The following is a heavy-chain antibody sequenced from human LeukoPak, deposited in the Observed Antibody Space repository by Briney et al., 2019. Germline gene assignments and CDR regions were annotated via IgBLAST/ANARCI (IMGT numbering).Heavy chain of an antibody. CDR1: GYTFTGYY. V-gene: IGHV1-2*02. CDR2: INPNSGGT. D-gene: IGHD3-9*01. CDR3: ARCPSFDWLLESRYFDY. J-gene: IGHJ4*02. Sequence: GASVKVSCKASGYTFTGYYMHWVRQAPGQGLEWMGWINPNSGGTNYAQKFQGRVTMTRDTSISTAYMELSRLRSDDTAVYYCARCPSFDWLLESRYFDYWGQGTLVTVSS.